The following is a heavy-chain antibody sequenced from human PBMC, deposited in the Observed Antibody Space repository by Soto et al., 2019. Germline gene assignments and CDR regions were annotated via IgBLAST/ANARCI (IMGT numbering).Heavy chain of an antibody. Sequence: ASVNVSLKAAGYTFRLYFLHWVSPAPGEGLECMGTLNPSGGGTDYGQKFQGRLTMTRDTSTSTVYMELSSLRSDDSALYYCVIGDFRNSFDYGGQGNLVTVS. J-gene: IGHJ4*02. CDR1: GYTFRLYF. V-gene: IGHV1-46*01. CDR3: VIGDFRNSFDY. CDR2: LNPSGGGT.